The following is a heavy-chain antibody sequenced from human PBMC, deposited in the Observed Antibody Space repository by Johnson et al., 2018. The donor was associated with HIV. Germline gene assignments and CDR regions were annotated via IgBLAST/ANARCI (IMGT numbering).Heavy chain of an antibody. CDR1: GFSSSRYA. Sequence: VLLVESGGGVVQPGRSLRLSCAASGFSSSRYAMHWIRQATGKGLEWVSGIGTTGDTYYPGSVKGRFTISRDHAKNSLHLQMNSLTAGDTAVYYCARGNTFDIWGQGTLVTVSS. V-gene: IGHV3-13*01. CDR3: ARGNTFDI. CDR2: IGTTGDT. J-gene: IGHJ3*02.